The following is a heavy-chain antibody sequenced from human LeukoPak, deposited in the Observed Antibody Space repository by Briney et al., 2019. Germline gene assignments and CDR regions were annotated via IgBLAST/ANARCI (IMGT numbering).Heavy chain of an antibody. V-gene: IGHV4-59*08. CDR2: IYETGHT. J-gene: IGHJ4*02. CDR3: ARHFLRGGFDS. D-gene: IGHD5-12*01. CDR1: GGSISSYY. Sequence: SETLSLTCTVSGGSISSYYWSWLRQPPGKGLEWIAYIYETGHTGYNPSLKTRVTISLDTSKNQFSLKLNSVTAADTAGYYCARHFLRGGFDSWGQGTLVAVSS.